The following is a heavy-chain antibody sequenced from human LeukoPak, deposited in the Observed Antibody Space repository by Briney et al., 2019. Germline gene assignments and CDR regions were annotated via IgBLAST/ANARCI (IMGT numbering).Heavy chain of an antibody. J-gene: IGHJ6*02. Sequence: GGSLRVSCAASGFTFSSYAMSWVRQAPGKGLEWVSAISGSGGSTYYADSVKGRFTISRDNSKNTLYLQMNSLRAEDTAVYYCAKGLDYYYYGMDVWGQGTTVTVSS. CDR2: ISGSGGST. CDR3: AKGLDYYYYGMDV. V-gene: IGHV3-23*01. CDR1: GFTFSSYA.